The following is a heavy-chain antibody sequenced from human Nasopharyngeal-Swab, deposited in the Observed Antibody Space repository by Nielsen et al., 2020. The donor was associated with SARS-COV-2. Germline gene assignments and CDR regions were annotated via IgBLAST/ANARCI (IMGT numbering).Heavy chain of an antibody. CDR1: GGSISSGGYY. CDR3: ARGSGDTIFGVVIIGAFDI. CDR2: IYYSGST. D-gene: IGHD3-3*01. V-gene: IGHV4-31*03. J-gene: IGHJ3*02. Sequence: LSCTVSGGSISSGGYYWSWIRQHPGKGLEWIGYIYYSGSTYYNPSLKSRVTISVDTSKNQFSLKLSSVTAADTAVYYCARGSGDTIFGVVIIGAFDIWGQGTMVTVSS.